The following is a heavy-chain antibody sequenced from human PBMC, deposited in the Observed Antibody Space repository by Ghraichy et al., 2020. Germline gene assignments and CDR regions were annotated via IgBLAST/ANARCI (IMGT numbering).Heavy chain of an antibody. CDR3: AKGGRLGMRDAFDI. V-gene: IGHV3-23*01. Sequence: GESLNISCAASGFTFSSYAMSWVRQAPGKGLEWVSAISGSGGSTYYADSVKGRFTISRDNSKNTLYLQMNSLRAEDTAVYYCAKGGRLGMRDAFDIWGQGTMVTVSS. D-gene: IGHD3-16*01. CDR2: ISGSGGST. J-gene: IGHJ3*02. CDR1: GFTFSSYA.